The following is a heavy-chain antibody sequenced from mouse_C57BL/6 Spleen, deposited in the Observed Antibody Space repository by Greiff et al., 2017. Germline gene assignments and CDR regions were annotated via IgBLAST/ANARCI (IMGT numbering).Heavy chain of an antibody. Sequence: QVQLQQSGPELVKPGASVKISCKASGYAFSSSWMNWVKQRPGKGLEWIGRIYPGDGDTNYNGKFKGKATLTADKSSSTAYMQLSSLTSEDSAVYFCARAYGSYYWYFDVWGTGTTVTVSS. CDR3: ARAYGSYYWYFDV. CDR2: IYPGDGDT. J-gene: IGHJ1*03. V-gene: IGHV1-82*01. D-gene: IGHD1-1*01. CDR1: GYAFSSSW.